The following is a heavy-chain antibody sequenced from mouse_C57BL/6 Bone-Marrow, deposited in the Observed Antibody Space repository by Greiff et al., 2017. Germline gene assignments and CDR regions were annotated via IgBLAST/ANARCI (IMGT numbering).Heavy chain of an antibody. Sequence: VQLQQPGAELVKPGASVKLSCKASGYTFTSYWMQWVKQRPGQGLEWIGEIDPSDSYTNYNQKFKGKATLTVDTSSSTAYMQLSSLTSEDSAVYYCARCDSSGYDWGQGTTLTVSS. D-gene: IGHD3-2*02. CDR1: GYTFTSYW. CDR3: ARCDSSGYD. V-gene: IGHV1-50*01. J-gene: IGHJ2*01. CDR2: IDPSDSYT.